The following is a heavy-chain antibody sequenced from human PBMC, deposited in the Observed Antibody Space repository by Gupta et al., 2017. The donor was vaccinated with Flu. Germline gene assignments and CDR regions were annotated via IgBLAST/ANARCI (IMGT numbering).Heavy chain of an antibody. CDR2: MNPNSGNT. D-gene: IGHD4-17*01. CDR3: AREGYYGDYGGSHWFDP. J-gene: IGHJ5*02. CDR1: D. V-gene: IGHV1-8*01. Sequence: DINWVRQATGQGLEWMGWMNPNSGNTGYAQKFQGRVTMTRNTSISTAYMELSSLRSEDTAVYYCAREGYYGDYGGSHWFDPWGQGTLVTVSS.